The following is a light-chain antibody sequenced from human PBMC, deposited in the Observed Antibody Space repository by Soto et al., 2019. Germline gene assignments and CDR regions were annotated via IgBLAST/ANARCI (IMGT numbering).Light chain of an antibody. CDR3: MQALQTPWT. CDR1: QSLLHSNGYNY. CDR2: LGS. Sequence: DIVMTQSPRSLPVTPGEPASISCRSSQSLLHSNGYNYLDWYLQKPGQSPQLLIHLGSIRASGVPDRISGSGSGTDFTLKITRVEAEDVGVYYCMQALQTPWTFGQGTKVEIK. V-gene: IGKV2-28*01. J-gene: IGKJ1*01.